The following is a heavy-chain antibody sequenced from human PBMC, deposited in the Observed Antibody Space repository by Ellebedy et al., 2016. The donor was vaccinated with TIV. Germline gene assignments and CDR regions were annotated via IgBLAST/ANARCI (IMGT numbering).Heavy chain of an antibody. CDR3: AGTRYNWFDP. D-gene: IGHD3-10*01. CDR2: IYYSGST. J-gene: IGHJ5*02. CDR1: GGSIITGDYY. Sequence: SETLSLTCSVSGGSIITGDYYWSWIRQSPGKGLEWIAYIYYSGSTYYNPSLETRVTISVDTSKNQFSLKVTSVTAADTAVYYCAGTRYNWFDPWGQGTLVTVSS. V-gene: IGHV4-30-4*01.